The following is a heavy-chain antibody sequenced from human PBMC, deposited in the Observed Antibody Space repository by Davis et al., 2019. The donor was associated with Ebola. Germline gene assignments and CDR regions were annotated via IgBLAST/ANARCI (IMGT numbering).Heavy chain of an antibody. Sequence: GESLKISCAASGFTFSSYAMHWVRQAPGKGLEWVAVISYDGSNKYYADSVKGRFTISRDNSKNTLYLQMNSLRAEDTAVYYCARDLPALGHQDWGQGTLVTVSS. CDR1: GFTFSSYA. D-gene: IGHD1-26*01. J-gene: IGHJ4*02. V-gene: IGHV3-30-3*01. CDR2: ISYDGSNK. CDR3: ARDLPALGHQD.